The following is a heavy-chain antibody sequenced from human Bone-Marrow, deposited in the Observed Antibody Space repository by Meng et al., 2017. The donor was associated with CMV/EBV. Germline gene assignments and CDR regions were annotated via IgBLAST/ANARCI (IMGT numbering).Heavy chain of an antibody. CDR1: GFSFSRYW. V-gene: IGHV3-30*02. Sequence: GESLKISCGASGFSFSRYWMSWVRQAPGKGLEWVAFIRYDGSNKYYADSVKGRFTISRDNSKNTLYLQMNSLRAEDTAVYYCARGVATLGYWGQGTLVTVSS. CDR3: ARGVATLGY. CDR2: IRYDGSNK. J-gene: IGHJ4*02. D-gene: IGHD5-24*01.